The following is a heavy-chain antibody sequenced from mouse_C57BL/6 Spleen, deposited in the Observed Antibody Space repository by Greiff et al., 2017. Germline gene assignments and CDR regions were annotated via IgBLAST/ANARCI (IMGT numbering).Heavy chain of an antibody. V-gene: IGHV14-1*01. J-gene: IGHJ3*01. CDR2: IDPEDGDT. CDR3: TTGGYDVWFAY. D-gene: IGHD2-2*01. Sequence: VQLQQSGAELVRPGASVKLSCTASGFNIKDYYMHWVKQRPEQGLEWIGRIDPEDGDTEYAPKFQGKATMTADTSSNTAYLQLSSLTSEDTAVYYCTTGGYDVWFAYWGQGTLVTVSA. CDR1: GFNIKDYY.